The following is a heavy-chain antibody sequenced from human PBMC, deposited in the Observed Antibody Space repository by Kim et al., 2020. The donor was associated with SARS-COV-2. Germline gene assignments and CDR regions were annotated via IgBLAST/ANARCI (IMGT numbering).Heavy chain of an antibody. D-gene: IGHD5-12*01. V-gene: IGHV3-11*03. CDR3: AKLGPWPHPQYFYYCR. CDR1: GFTVYGYS. CDR2: ITSNSGNT. Sequence: GGSLRLSCAASGFTVYGYSMNWVRQAPGKGLEWVSSITSNSGNTNYADSVKGRFTISRDDSKNSLYLHMNSLRVEDTAVYYCAKLGPWPHPQYFYYCR. J-gene: IGHJ6*01.